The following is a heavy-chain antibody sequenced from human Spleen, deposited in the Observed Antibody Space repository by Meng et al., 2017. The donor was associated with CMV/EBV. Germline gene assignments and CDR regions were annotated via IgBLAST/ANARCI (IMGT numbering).Heavy chain of an antibody. D-gene: IGHD3-9*01. CDR1: GYSFTTFW. CDR2: IYPGDSDT. V-gene: IGHV5-51*01. CDR3: ARAPSSNYDILTGYKYYFDS. Sequence: KVSCKGSGYSFTTFWIGWVRQMPEKGLEWMGIIYPGDSDTRYSPSFQGQVTISADKSISTAYLQWSSLKASDTAMYYCARAPSSNYDILTGYKYYFDSWGQGTLVTVSS. J-gene: IGHJ4*02.